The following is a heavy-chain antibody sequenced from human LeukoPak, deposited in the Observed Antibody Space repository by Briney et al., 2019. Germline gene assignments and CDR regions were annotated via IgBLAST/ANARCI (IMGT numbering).Heavy chain of an antibody. CDR2: IGTAGDT. D-gene: IGHD1-26*01. CDR3: ARVGGSYGTYYFDY. J-gene: IGHJ4*02. Sequence: PGGSLRLSCAASGFTFSSYDMHWVRQATGKGLEWVSAIGTAGDTYYPGSVKGRFTISRENAKNSLYLQMNSLRAGDTAVYYCARVGGSYGTYYFDYWGQGTLVTVSS. CDR1: GFTFSSYD. V-gene: IGHV3-13*01.